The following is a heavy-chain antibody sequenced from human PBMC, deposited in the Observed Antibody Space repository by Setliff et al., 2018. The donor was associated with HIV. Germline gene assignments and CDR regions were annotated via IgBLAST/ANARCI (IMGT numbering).Heavy chain of an antibody. J-gene: IGHJ5*02. CDR2: INHGGIT. CDR3: AVEHQFQGPCWFDP. Sequence: KPSETLSLTCAVYGETFSVYYWSWIRQTPGKGLEWIGEINHGGITNSNPSLKSRVTKSVDTSKNQFPLKLSSVTAADTAVYYCAVEHQFQGPCWFDPWGQGTLVTVSS. CDR1: GETFSVYY. D-gene: IGHD2-21*01. V-gene: IGHV4-34*08.